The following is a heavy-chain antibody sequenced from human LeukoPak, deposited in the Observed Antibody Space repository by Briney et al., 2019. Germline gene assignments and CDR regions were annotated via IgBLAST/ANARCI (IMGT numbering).Heavy chain of an antibody. Sequence: SDTLSLTCTVSGGSISSYYCSWIRQPPGKGLEWIGYIYYSGSTNYNPSLKSRVTISVDTSKNQFSLKLSSVTAADTAVYYCARDVGATTLYNWFDPWGQGTLVTVSS. CDR1: GGSISSYY. CDR2: IYYSGST. J-gene: IGHJ5*02. D-gene: IGHD1-26*01. V-gene: IGHV4-59*01. CDR3: ARDVGATTLYNWFDP.